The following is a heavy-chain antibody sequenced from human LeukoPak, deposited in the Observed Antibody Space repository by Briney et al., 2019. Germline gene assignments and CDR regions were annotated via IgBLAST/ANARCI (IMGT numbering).Heavy chain of an antibody. CDR2: ISYSGSP. V-gene: IGHV4-31*03. Sequence: PSETLSLTCTVSGASISSGGYYWIWIRQHPGKGLEWIGYISYSGSPYYNPSLKSRVTISVDTSRNQFSLKLSSVTAADTAVYYCARGPHCSSTSCYSEYFHHWGQGTLVTVSS. CDR3: ARGPHCSSTSCYSEYFHH. D-gene: IGHD2-2*01. CDR1: GASISSGGYY. J-gene: IGHJ1*01.